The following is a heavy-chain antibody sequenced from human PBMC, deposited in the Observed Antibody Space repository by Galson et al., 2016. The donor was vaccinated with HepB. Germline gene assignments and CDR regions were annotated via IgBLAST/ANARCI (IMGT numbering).Heavy chain of an antibody. CDR2: MNPNSGNT. CDR1: GYTFTNYD. V-gene: IGHV1-8*01. Sequence: SVKVSCKASGYTFTNYDITWVRQATGQGLAWMGWMNPNSGNTDYAQKFQGRVTLTRNTSISTAYMELSSLRSEDTAMYYCARAVVAVADAFDIWGQGTMVTVSS. J-gene: IGHJ3*02. D-gene: IGHD6-19*01. CDR3: ARAVVAVADAFDI.